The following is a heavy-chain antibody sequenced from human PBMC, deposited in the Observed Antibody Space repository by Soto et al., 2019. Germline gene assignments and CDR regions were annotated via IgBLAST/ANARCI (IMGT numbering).Heavy chain of an antibody. CDR1: GGTFSSYA. V-gene: IGHV1-69*13. CDR2: IIPIFGTA. D-gene: IGHD6-6*01. J-gene: IGHJ4*02. CDR3: ARGPGGQLAPHFDY. Sequence: ASVKVSCKASGGTFSSYAISWVRQAPGQGLEWMGGIIPIFGTANYAQKFQGRVTITADESTSTAYMELSSLRSEDTAVYYCARGPGGQLAPHFDYWGQGTLVTVSS.